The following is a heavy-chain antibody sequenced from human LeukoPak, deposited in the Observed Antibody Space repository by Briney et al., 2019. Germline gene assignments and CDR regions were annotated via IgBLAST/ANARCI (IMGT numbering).Heavy chain of an antibody. D-gene: IGHD5-12*01. J-gene: IGHJ4*02. CDR1: GGTFSSYA. CDR2: IIPIFGIA. Sequence: GASVKVSCKASGGTFSSYAISWVRQAPGQGLEWMGRIIPIFGIANYAQKFQGRVTITADKSTSTAYMELSSLRSEDTAVYYCARSEATIGGDDYWGQGTLVTVSS. V-gene: IGHV1-69*04. CDR3: ARSEATIGGDDY.